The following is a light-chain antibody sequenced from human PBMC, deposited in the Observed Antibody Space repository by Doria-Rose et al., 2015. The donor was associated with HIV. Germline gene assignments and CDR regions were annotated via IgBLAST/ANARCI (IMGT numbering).Light chain of an antibody. CDR2: WAS. Sequence: TQSPESLGMSLGERATLNCKSNQSLLYTSKNYLAWYQQKPGQPPKLLIYWASTRQSGVPARFSGSGSGTDFTLTISSLEAEDVAVYYCQQHYDTPSFGPGTTVDIK. CDR1: QSLLYTSKNY. J-gene: IGKJ3*01. CDR3: QQHYDTPS. V-gene: IGKV4-1*01.